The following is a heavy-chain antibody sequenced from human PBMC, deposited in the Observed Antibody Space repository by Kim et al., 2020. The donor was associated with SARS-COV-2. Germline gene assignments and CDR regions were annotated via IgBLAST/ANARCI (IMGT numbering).Heavy chain of an antibody. Sequence: GGSLRLSCAASGFTFSSHWMHWVRQAPGKGLVCVSRISNDGRDTGYADSVKGRFTVSRDNAKNMLYLQMNSLRAEDTAVYYCARDRSPGYMYSWGQGILVTVSS. CDR1: GFTFSSHW. CDR3: ARDRSPGYMYS. D-gene: IGHD2-2*02. J-gene: IGHJ4*02. V-gene: IGHV3-74*01. CDR2: ISNDGRDT.